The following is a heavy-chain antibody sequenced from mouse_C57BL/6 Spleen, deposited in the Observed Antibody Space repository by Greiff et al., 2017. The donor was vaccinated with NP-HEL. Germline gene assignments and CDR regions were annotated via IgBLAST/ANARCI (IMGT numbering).Heavy chain of an antibody. V-gene: IGHV1-69*01. J-gene: IGHJ2*01. CDR1: GYTFTSYW. CDR2: IDPSDSYT. Sequence: QVQLQQPGAELVMPGASVKLSCKASGYTFTSYWMHWVKQRPGQGLEWIGEIDPSDSYTNYTQKFKGKSTLTVDKSSSTAYMQLSSLTSEDSAVYYCARKGTPYYFDYWGQGTTLTVSS. CDR3: ARKGTPYYFDY.